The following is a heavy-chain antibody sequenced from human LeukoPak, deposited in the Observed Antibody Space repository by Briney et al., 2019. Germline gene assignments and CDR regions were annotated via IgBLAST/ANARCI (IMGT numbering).Heavy chain of an antibody. V-gene: IGHV3-23*01. D-gene: IGHD3-22*01. CDR3: ATNYYDSSGYFPDFDY. Sequence: GGSLRLSCAASGFTFSSYAMNWVRQAPMKGLEWVSGISGSGRDTYYADSVKGRFTISRDNSKNTLYLQMNSLRADDTAVYYCATNYYDSSGYFPDFDYWGQGAQASVSS. CDR2: ISGSGRDT. CDR1: GFTFSSYA. J-gene: IGHJ4*02.